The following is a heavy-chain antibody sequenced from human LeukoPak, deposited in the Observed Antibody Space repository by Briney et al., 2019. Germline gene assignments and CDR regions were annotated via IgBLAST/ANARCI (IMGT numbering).Heavy chain of an antibody. J-gene: IGHJ4*02. Sequence: ASVKVSCKASGYTFTRYYIHWVRQAPGQGLEWMGIINPSRGGTSYTQKFQGRVTMTGDTSTSTVYMELSSLRSEDTAVYYCARGPYRYFDYWGQGTLVTVSS. CDR1: GYTFTRYY. D-gene: IGHD1-26*01. CDR2: INPSRGGT. CDR3: ARGPYRYFDY. V-gene: IGHV1-46*01.